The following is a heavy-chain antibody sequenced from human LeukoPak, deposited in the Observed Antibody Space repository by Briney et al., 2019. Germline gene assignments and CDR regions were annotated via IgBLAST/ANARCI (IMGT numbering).Heavy chain of an antibody. CDR3: ARNSGWFCFDY. V-gene: IGHV3-9*01. CDR1: GFTFDDYA. Sequence: PGRSLRLSCAASGFTFDDYAMHWVRQAPGKGLEWVSGISWNSGSIGYADSVKGRFTISRDNAKNSLYLQMNSLRAEDTAVYYCARNSGWFCFDYWGQGTLVTVSS. CDR2: ISWNSGSI. J-gene: IGHJ4*02. D-gene: IGHD6-19*01.